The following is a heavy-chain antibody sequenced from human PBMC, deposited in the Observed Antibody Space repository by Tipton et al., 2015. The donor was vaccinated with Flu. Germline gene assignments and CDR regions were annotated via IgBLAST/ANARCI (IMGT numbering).Heavy chain of an antibody. CDR3: WRGPEELLVNTHFFDY. V-gene: IGHV4-38-2*02. CDR1: GYSISSGYY. Sequence: TLSLTCTVSGYSISSGYYWGWIRQPPGEGLEWIGSIYHSGSTYYNPSLKSRFTISVDTSKNQFSLKLSSVTAADTAVYHCWRGPEELLVNTHFFDYWGQGTLGTVSS. D-gene: IGHD6-19*01. J-gene: IGHJ4*02. CDR2: IYHSGST.